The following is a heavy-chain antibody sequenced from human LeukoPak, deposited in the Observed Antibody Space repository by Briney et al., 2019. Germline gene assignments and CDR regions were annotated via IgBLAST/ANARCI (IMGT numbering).Heavy chain of an antibody. CDR1: GGSISSGGYY. D-gene: IGHD3-3*01. J-gene: IGHJ4*02. Sequence: PSETLSLTCTVSGGSISSGGYYWSWIRQPPGKGLEWIGYIYHSGSTYYNPSLKSRVTISVDRSKNQFSLKLSSVTAADTAVYYCARDIINYDFWSGYYNEIFDYWGQGTLVTVSS. CDR3: ARDIINYDFWSGYYNEIFDY. CDR2: IYHSGST. V-gene: IGHV4-30-2*01.